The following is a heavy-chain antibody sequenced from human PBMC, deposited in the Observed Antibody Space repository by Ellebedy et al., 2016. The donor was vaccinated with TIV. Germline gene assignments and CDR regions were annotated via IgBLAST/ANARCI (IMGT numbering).Heavy chain of an antibody. Sequence: GESLKISCKGSGHSFSNYWIAWVRQLPGKGPEWMGIIYPSDSDTRYSPSLQGQVTISADRSINTAYLQWSSLKASDTAIYYCGRLQTIDNYYFDYWGQGTLVTVSP. V-gene: IGHV5-51*01. CDR1: GHSFSNYW. CDR3: GRLQTIDNYYFDY. J-gene: IGHJ4*02. D-gene: IGHD2/OR15-2a*01. CDR2: IYPSDSDT.